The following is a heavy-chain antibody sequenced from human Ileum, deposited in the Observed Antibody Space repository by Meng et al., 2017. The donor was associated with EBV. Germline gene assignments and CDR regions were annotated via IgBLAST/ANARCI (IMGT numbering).Heavy chain of an antibody. CDR1: GGSFSDYY. D-gene: IGHD2-15*01. CDR3: RHSHCDGAGCSDC. J-gene: IGHJ4*02. Sequence: QVQVQQWGAGLLKPSXXLSLTCGVYGGSFSDYYWDWIRQPPGEGLEWIGRINHGGGTMYNPSLQSRVSISVDTSKNHFSVKLTSVTAADTAVYFCRHSHCDGAGCSDCWGQGTLVTVSS. CDR2: INHGGGT. V-gene: IGHV4-34*01.